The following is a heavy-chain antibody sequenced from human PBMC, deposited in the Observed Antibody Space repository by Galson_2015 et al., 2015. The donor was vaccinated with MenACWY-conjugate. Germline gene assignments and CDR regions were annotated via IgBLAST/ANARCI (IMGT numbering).Heavy chain of an antibody. J-gene: IGHJ4*02. CDR2: INSDESST. Sequence: SLRLSCAASGFTFSSYWMHWVRHAPGKGLVWVSRINSDESSTSYADSVKGRFTISRDNAKNTLYLQMNSLRAEDTAVYYCARTGGSPPRGFDYWGQGTLVTVSS. CDR3: ARTGGSPPRGFDY. D-gene: IGHD1-26*01. V-gene: IGHV3-74*01. CDR1: GFTFSSYW.